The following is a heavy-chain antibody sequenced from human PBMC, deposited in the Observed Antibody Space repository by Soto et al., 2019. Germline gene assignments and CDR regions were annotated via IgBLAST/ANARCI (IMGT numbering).Heavy chain of an antibody. CDR3: ARGDYYDSSGYYKSYYYYGMDV. CDR2: IIPIFGTA. J-gene: IGHJ6*02. V-gene: IGHV1-69*01. Sequence: QVQLVQSGAEVKKPGSSVKASCKASGGTFSSYAISWVRQAPGQGLEWMGGIIPIFGTANYAQKFQGRVTITADESTSTAYMELSSLRSEDTAVYYCARGDYYDSSGYYKSYYYYGMDVWGQGTTVTVSS. D-gene: IGHD3-22*01. CDR1: GGTFSSYA.